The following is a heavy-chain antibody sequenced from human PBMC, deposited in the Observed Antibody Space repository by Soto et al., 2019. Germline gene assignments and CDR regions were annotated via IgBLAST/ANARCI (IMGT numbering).Heavy chain of an antibody. D-gene: IGHD4-17*01. CDR1: GFTFSRYA. CDR2: IGGDGEST. J-gene: IGHJ5*02. Sequence: PGGSLRLSCAASGFTFSRYAMSWVRQIPGKGLECVPAIGGDGESTHYADSVKGRFTISRDNSKNTLYLQLNSLRVEDTAVYYCAKVGGFDPWGQGTLVTVSS. V-gene: IGHV3-23*01. CDR3: AKVGGFDP.